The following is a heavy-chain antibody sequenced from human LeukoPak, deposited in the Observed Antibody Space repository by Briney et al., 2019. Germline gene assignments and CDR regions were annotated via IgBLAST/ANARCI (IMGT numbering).Heavy chain of an antibody. CDR3: AKGGRIEAAGNIDY. D-gene: IGHD6-13*01. Sequence: GGSLRLSCAASGFTFSSYAMSWVRQAPGKGLEWVSVITGSDGSTYYAGSVKGRFTISRDNSKNTLYLQMSSLRADDTAVYYCAKGGRIEAAGNIDYWGQRTLVTVSS. CDR1: GFTFSSYA. CDR2: ITGSDGST. V-gene: IGHV3-23*01. J-gene: IGHJ4*02.